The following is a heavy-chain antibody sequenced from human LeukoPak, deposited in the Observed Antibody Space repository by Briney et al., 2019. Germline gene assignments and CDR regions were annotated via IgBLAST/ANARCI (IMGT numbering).Heavy chain of an antibody. CDR2: MNPNSGNT. CDR3: ARGVHSYDRVDWFDP. Sequence: GASVKVSCKASGYTFTSYDINWVRQATGQGLEWMGWMNPNSGNTGYAQKLQGRITITRNTSISTAYMELSSLRSEDTAVYYCARGVHSYDRVDWFDPWGQGTLVTVSS. CDR1: GYTFTSYD. D-gene: IGHD3-22*01. J-gene: IGHJ5*02. V-gene: IGHV1-8*03.